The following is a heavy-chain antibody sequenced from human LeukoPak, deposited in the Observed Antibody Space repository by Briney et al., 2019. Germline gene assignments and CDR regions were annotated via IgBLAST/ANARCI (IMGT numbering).Heavy chain of an antibody. CDR3: ARDVAVAGPDY. CDR1: GYSISSGYY. J-gene: IGHJ4*02. Sequence: SETLSLTCTVSGYSISSGYYWGWIRQPPGKGLEWIGSIYHSGSTYYNPSLKSRVTISVDTSKNQFSLKLSSVTAADTAVYYCARDVAVAGPDYWGQGTLVTVSS. V-gene: IGHV4-38-2*02. CDR2: IYHSGST. D-gene: IGHD6-19*01.